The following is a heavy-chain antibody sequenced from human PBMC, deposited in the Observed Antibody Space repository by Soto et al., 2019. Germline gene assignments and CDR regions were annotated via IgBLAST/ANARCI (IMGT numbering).Heavy chain of an antibody. D-gene: IGHD1-26*01. CDR1: GYTVPSYG. V-gene: IGHV1-18*01. Sequence: ASVKVSCKASGYTVPSYGISWVRQAPGQGLEWMGWISAYNGNTNYAQKLQGRVTMTTDTSTSTAYMELRSLRSDDTAVYYCAREMGQDWYFDLWGRGTLVTVSS. CDR2: ISAYNGNT. J-gene: IGHJ2*01. CDR3: AREMGQDWYFDL.